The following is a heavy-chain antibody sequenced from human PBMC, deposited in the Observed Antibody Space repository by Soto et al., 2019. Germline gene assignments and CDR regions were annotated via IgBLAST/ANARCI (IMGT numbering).Heavy chain of an antibody. CDR1: GDTFSSYT. CDR3: ARNHCSSTSCYLYFDY. J-gene: IGHJ4*02. D-gene: IGHD2-2*01. Sequence: SVKVSCKASGDTFSSYTIIWVRQAPGQGLEWMGRIIPILGIANYAQKFQGRVTITADKSTSTAYMELSSLRSEDTAVYYCARNHCSSTSCYLYFDYWGQGTLVTVSS. V-gene: IGHV1-69*02. CDR2: IIPILGIA.